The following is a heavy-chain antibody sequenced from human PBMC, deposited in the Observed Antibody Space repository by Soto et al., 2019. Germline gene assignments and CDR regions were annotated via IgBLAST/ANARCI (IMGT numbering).Heavy chain of an antibody. CDR2: IYSGGST. J-gene: IGHJ4*02. Sequence: PGGSLRLSCAASGFTVSNSYMSWVRQTPGKGLEWVSIIYSGGSTYYADSVKGRFTISRDNSKNILYLQMNSLRAEDTAVYYCVRDDSGPFHYWGQGTLVTVSS. D-gene: IGHD6-19*01. V-gene: IGHV3-53*01. CDR1: GFTVSNSY. CDR3: VRDDSGPFHY.